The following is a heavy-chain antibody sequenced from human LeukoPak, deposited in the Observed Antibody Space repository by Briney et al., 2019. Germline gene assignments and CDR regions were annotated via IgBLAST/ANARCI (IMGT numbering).Heavy chain of an antibody. Sequence: GGSLRLSCAASGFTFSSYAMHWVRQAPGKGLVWVAVISYDGSNKYYADSVKGRFTISRDNSKNMVYLQMNSLRAEDTAVYYCVKDLVGYDSSGYRDYWGQGTPVTVSS. J-gene: IGHJ4*02. CDR1: GFTFSSYA. CDR3: VKDLVGYDSSGYRDY. V-gene: IGHV3-30*04. CDR2: ISYDGSNK. D-gene: IGHD3-22*01.